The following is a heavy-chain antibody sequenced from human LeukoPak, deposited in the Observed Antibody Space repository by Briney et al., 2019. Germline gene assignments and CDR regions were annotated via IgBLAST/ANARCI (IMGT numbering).Heavy chain of an antibody. Sequence: PSETLTLICTVSGGSISAISGGPYYWGWIRQPPGKGLEWIGSLYYSGSTYYNPSLKSRVTISVDTSKNQFSLKLSSVTAADTAVYYCARPGGYCSSVSCPGGAFDIWGQGTMVTVSS. D-gene: IGHD2-2*01. CDR1: GGSISAISGGPYY. CDR2: LYYSGST. CDR3: ARPGGYCSSVSCPGGAFDI. J-gene: IGHJ3*02. V-gene: IGHV4-39*01.